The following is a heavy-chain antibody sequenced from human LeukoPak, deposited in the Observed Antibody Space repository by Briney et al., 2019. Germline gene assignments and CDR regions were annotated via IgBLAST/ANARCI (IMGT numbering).Heavy chain of an antibody. J-gene: IGHJ4*02. V-gene: IGHV3-48*02. CDR3: ARDTTTVTLRILFDY. CDR2: ISSSGSTI. D-gene: IGHD4-17*01. CDR1: GFTFSSYS. Sequence: GRSLRLSCAASGFTFSSYSMNWVRQAPGKGLEWVSYISSSGSTIYYADSVKGRFTISRDNAKNSLYLQMNSLRDEDTAVYYCARDTTTVTLRILFDYWGQGTLVTVSS.